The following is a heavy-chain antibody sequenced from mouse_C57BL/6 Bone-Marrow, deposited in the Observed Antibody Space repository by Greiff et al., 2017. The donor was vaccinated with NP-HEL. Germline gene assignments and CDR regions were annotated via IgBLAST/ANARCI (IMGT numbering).Heavy chain of an antibody. V-gene: IGHV1-81*01. CDR2: IYPRSGNT. J-gene: IGHJ4*01. Sequence: VKLVESGAELARPGASVKLSCKASGYTFTSYGISWVKQRTGQGLEWIGEIYPRSGNTYYNEKFKGKATLTADKSSSTAYMELRSLTSEDSAVYFCASQRVLVPYAMDYWGQGTSVTVSS. D-gene: IGHD5-1*01. CDR1: GYTFTSYG. CDR3: ASQRVLVPYAMDY.